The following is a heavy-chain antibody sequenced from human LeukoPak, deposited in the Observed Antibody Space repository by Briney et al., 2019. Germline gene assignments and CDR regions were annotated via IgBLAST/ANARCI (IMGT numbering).Heavy chain of an antibody. CDR2: IYSGGST. D-gene: IGHD3-10*01. CDR3: ARASPTMVRGVITESFDY. J-gene: IGHJ4*02. CDR1: GFTFSSNY. Sequence: GGSLRLSCAASGFTFSSNYMSWVRQAPGKGLEWVSVIYSGGSTYYADSVKGRFTISRDNSKNTLYLQMNSLRAEDTAVYYCARASPTMVRGVITESFDYWGQGTLVTVSS. V-gene: IGHV3-66*01.